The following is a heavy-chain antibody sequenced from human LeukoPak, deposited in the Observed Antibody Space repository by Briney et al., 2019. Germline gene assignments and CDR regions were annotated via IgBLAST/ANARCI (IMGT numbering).Heavy chain of an antibody. CDR1: GFTFSSYA. CDR2: ISGSGGST. Sequence: GGSLRLSCAASGFTFSSYAMRWVRQAPGKGLEWVSAISGSGGSTYYADSVKGRFTISRDNSKNTLYLQMNSLRAEDTAVYYCAKMGCEITMIPNWFDPWGQGTLVTVSS. D-gene: IGHD3-22*01. V-gene: IGHV3-23*01. CDR3: AKMGCEITMIPNWFDP. J-gene: IGHJ5*02.